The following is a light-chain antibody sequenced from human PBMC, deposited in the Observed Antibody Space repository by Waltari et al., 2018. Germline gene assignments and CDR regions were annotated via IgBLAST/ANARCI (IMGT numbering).Light chain of an antibody. J-gene: IGLJ3*02. V-gene: IGLV1-40*01. CDR3: ESYDNNLRAWV. CDR2: ANE. Sequence: QQVPGPAPKMLIYANEIRPSGSPDRFSASKSGTSAALTITGLQTEDEADYYCESYDNNLRAWVFGGGTKVTVL.